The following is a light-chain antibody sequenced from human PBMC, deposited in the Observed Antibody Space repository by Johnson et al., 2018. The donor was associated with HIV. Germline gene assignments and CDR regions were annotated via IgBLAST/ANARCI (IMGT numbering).Light chain of an antibody. V-gene: IGLV1-51*02. CDR3: GTWDSSMSAYV. CDR2: ENN. Sequence: QSVLTQPPSVSAAPGQKVTISCSGSSSNIGNNYVFWYQHLPGAAHKLLIYENNKRPSGIPDRFSGSKSGTSATLGITGLRPGDEADYYCGTWDSSMSAYVFGTGTKVTVL. J-gene: IGLJ1*01. CDR1: SSNIGNNY.